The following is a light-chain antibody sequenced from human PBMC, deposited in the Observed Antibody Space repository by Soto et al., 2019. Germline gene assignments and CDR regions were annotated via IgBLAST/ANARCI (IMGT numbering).Light chain of an antibody. J-gene: IGLJ1*01. V-gene: IGLV1-40*01. Sequence: QSVLTQPPSVSGAPGQRVTISCTGGSSNIGTGYDVHWYKQLPGTAPKLLIYANINRPSGVPDRCSGSKSGTSASLAINGLQAEDEADYYCQTYDSSLSGYVFGTGPKVTVL. CDR1: SSNIGTGYD. CDR3: QTYDSSLSGYV. CDR2: ANI.